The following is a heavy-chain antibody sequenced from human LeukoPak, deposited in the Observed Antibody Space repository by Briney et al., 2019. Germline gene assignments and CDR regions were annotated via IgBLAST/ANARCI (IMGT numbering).Heavy chain of an antibody. V-gene: IGHV1-18*01. D-gene: IGHD3-10*01. J-gene: IGHJ4*02. CDR2: ISAYNGNT. CDR3: AKHLWRDLLWFGEGYYFGY. CDR1: GYTFTSYG. Sequence: GASVKVSCKASGYTFTSYGISWVRQAPGQGLEWMGWISAYNGNTNYAQKLQGRVTMTTDTSTSTAYMELRSLRAEDTAVYYCAKHLWRDLLWFGEGYYFGYWGQGTLVTVSS.